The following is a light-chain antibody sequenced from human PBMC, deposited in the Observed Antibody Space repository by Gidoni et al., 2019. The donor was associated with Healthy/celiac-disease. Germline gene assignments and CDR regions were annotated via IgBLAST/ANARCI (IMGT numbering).Light chain of an antibody. V-gene: IGKV3-20*01. Sequence: DIVLMQFPGTLSLSPGQRATLSCRASQSVSSSYLAWYQQKPGQAPRLLIYGASSRATGIPDRFSGSGSGTDFTLTISRLEPEDFAVYYCQQYGSSRYTFGQXTKLEIK. J-gene: IGKJ2*01. CDR2: GAS. CDR1: QSVSSSY. CDR3: QQYGSSRYT.